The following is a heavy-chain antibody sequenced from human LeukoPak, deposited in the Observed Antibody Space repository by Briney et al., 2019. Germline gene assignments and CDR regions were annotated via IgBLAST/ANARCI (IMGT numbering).Heavy chain of an antibody. CDR3: ARLLVDSYGYWFDP. D-gene: IGHD5-18*01. Sequence: PSETLSLTCTVSGDSISSYYWSWIRPPPGKGLEWIGYIYYSGSTNYNPSLKSRVTISVDTSKNQFSLKLTSVTAADTAVYYCARLLVDSYGYWFDPWGQGTLVTVSS. CDR2: IYYSGST. CDR1: GDSISSYY. J-gene: IGHJ5*02. V-gene: IGHV4-59*08.